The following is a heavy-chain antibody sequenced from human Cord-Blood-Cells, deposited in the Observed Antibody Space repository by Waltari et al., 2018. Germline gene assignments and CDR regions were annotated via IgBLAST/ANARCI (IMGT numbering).Heavy chain of an antibody. CDR3: AREDDAFDI. Sequence: QVQLQESGPGLVKPSETLSLTCTVSGYSISSGSYWGWIRQPPGKGLEWIGSIYHSGSTYYNPSLKSRVTISVDTSKNQFSLKLSSVTAADTAVYYCAREDDAFDIWGQGTMVTVSS. V-gene: IGHV4-38-2*02. J-gene: IGHJ3*02. CDR2: IYHSGST. CDR1: GYSISSGSY.